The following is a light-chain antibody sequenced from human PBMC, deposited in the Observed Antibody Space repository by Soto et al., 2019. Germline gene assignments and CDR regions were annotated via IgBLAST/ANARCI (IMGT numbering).Light chain of an antibody. J-gene: IGKJ2*01. Sequence: EIVMTQSPATLSVSPGERATLSCTASQRVSSNLSWYQQKPGQAPRLLIYGASTRATGIPARFSGSGSGTAFTLNISSLQSEDFAVYYCQQYNNWPPGTFGQGTKLEIK. V-gene: IGKV3-15*01. CDR3: QQYNNWPPGT. CDR1: QRVSSN. CDR2: GAS.